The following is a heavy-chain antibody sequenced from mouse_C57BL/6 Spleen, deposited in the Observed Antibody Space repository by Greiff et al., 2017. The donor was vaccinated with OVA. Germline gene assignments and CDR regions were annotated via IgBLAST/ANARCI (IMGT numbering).Heavy chain of an antibody. J-gene: IGHJ1*03. CDR1: GFSLSTSGMG. V-gene: IGHV8-12*01. CDR3: GRREAGSSGYWYFDV. Sequence: QVTLKESGPGILQSSQTLSLTCSFSGFSLSTSGMGVSWIRQPSGKGLEWLAHIYCDDDKRYNPSRKSRLTIAENTSRNQVFHKITNVDTADTATYYCGRREAGSSGYWYFDVWGTGTTVTVSS. CDR2: IYCDDDK. D-gene: IGHD1-1*01.